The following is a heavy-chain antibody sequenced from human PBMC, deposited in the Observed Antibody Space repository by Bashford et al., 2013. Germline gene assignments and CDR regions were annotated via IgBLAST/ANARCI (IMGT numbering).Heavy chain of an antibody. Sequence: SETLSLTCTVSGGSISSYYWSWIRQPPGKGLEWIGYIYYSGSTNYNPSLKSRVTISVDTSKNQFSLKLSSVTAADTAVYYCARDGLKSSGWQTNWFDPGAMEPWSPSPQ. CDR3: ARDGLKSSGWQTNWFDP. D-gene: IGHD6-19*01. V-gene: IGHV4-59*01. J-gene: IGHJ5*01. CDR2: IYYSGST. CDR1: GGSISSYY.